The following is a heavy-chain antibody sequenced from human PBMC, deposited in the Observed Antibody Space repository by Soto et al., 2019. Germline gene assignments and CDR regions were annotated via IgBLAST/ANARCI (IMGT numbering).Heavy chain of an antibody. V-gene: IGHV4-59*01. D-gene: IGHD1-26*01. Sequence: PSETLSLTCAVYGGSFSGYYWSWIRQPPGKGLEWIGYVYRTGITNSNPALTSRVTVSADRSKNQFSLTLRSVTAADTAVYYCVREDMSGTYYFDYWGPGIQVTVSS. CDR2: VYRTGIT. CDR1: GGSFSGYY. CDR3: VREDMSGTYYFDY. J-gene: IGHJ4*02.